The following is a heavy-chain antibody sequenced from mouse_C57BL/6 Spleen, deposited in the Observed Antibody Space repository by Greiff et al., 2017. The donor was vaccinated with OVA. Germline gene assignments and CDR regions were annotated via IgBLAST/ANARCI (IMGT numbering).Heavy chain of an antibody. V-gene: IGHV3-1*01. D-gene: IGHD1-3*01. CDR2: ISYSGST. Sequence: EVKVVESGPGMVKPSQSLSLTCTVTGYSITSGYDWHWIRHFPGNKLEWMGYISYSGSTNYNPSLKSRISITHDTSKNHFFLKLNSVTTEDTATYYCASEDGTSEFAYWGQGILVTVSA. CDR1: GYSITSGYD. J-gene: IGHJ3*01. CDR3: ASEDGTSEFAY.